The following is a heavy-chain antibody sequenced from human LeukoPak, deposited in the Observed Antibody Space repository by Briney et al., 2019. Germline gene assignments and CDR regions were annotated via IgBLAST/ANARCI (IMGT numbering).Heavy chain of an antibody. CDR2: IYYSGST. Sequence: SETLSLTCTVSGGSLSSYYWSWIRQPPGKGLEWIGYIYYSGSTNYNPSLKSRVTISVDTSKNQFSLKLSSVTAADTAVYYCARGRQLWLQDYWGQGTLVTVSS. V-gene: IGHV4-59*01. D-gene: IGHD5-18*01. J-gene: IGHJ4*02. CDR1: GGSLSSYY. CDR3: ARGRQLWLQDY.